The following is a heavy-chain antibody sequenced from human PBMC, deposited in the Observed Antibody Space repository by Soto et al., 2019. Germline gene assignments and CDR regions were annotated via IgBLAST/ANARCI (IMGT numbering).Heavy chain of an antibody. CDR1: GYTFTDYF. CDR3: ATDTKIPANAIHDGR. D-gene: IGHD2-2*01. Sequence: QVEMVQSGAEVKKPGASVRVSCKASGYTFTDYFIHWVRQAPGQGLEWMGWINPNSGGTNYAQKFQGRVTMTRDTSITTVYLDLSRLPSDDTATYYCATDTKIPANAIHDGRWGQGTLVTVSS. CDR2: INPNSGGT. J-gene: IGHJ4*02. V-gene: IGHV1-2*02.